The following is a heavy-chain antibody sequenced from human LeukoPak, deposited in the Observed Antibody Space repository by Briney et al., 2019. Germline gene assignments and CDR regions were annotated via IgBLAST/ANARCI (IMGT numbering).Heavy chain of an antibody. Sequence: PGGSLRLSCEASGFTFRIYWMHWVRHVPGEGLLWVSRINSDGSITNYADSVKGRFSIPRDNAKHTLYLQMTRLRAEDTAVYYCALSETGDGRGYDAFDIWGQGKMGTVSS. CDR1: GFTFRIYW. D-gene: IGHD5-12*01. V-gene: IGHV3-74*01. J-gene: IGHJ3*02. CDR3: ALSETGDGRGYDAFDI. CDR2: INSDGSIT.